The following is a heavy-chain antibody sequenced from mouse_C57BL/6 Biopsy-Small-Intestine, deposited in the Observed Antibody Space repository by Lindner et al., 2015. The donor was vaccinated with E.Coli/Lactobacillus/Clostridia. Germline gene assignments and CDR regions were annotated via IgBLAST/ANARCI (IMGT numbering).Heavy chain of an antibody. J-gene: IGHJ3*01. CDR1: GYTFTSNW. V-gene: IGHV1-55*01. Sequence: QLQESGAENVKPGASVKMPCKASGYTFTSNWLTWVKQNPGQGLEWIGGFYPGTGSTNYNEKFKNKATLTVDTSSSTAYMQLSGLTSEDSAVYYCAYFDYDEGFAYWGQGTLVTVS. CDR2: FYPGTGST. CDR3: AYFDYDEGFAY. D-gene: IGHD2-4*01.